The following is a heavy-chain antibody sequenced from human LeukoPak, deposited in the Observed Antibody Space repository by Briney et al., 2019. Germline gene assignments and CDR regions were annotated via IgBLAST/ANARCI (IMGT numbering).Heavy chain of an antibody. V-gene: IGHV4-59*08. CDR3: ARLWSGYSPFDY. J-gene: IGHJ4*02. CDR1: GGSISSYY. Sequence: KRSETLSLTCTVSGGSISSYYWSWIRQPPGKGLEWIGYIYYSGSTNYNPSLKSRVTISVDTSKNQFSLKLTSVTAADTAVYYCARLWSGYSPFDYWGQGTLVTVSS. CDR2: IYYSGST. D-gene: IGHD3-3*01.